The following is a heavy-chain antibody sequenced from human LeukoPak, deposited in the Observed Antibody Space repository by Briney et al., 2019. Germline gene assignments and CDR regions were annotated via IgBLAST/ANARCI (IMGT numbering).Heavy chain of an antibody. Sequence: SETLSLTCTVSGGSISRDGYYWSWIRQPPGRGLEWIGYIYHGGSTYYNPSLRSRVTISVDRSKNQFSLKLSSVTAADTAVYYCARVVREVVIITTRTRDDYYFDYWGQGTLVTVSS. CDR1: GGSISRDGYY. CDR2: IYHGGST. V-gene: IGHV4-30-2*01. D-gene: IGHD3-22*01. J-gene: IGHJ4*02. CDR3: ARVVREVVIITTRTRDDYYFDY.